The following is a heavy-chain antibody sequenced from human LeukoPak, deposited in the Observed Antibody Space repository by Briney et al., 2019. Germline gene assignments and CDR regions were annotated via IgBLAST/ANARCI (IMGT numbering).Heavy chain of an antibody. CDR2: ISSSGSTI. CDR3: AKDPQAPKQTGTPPGYFDY. V-gene: IGHV3-48*03. J-gene: IGHJ4*02. Sequence: PGGSLRLSCAASGFTFSSYEMNWVRQAPGKGLEWVSYISSSGSTIYYADSVKGRFTISRDNAKNSLYLQMNSLRAEDTAVYYCAKDPQAPKQTGTPPGYFDYWGQGTLVTVSS. CDR1: GFTFSSYE. D-gene: IGHD1-1*01.